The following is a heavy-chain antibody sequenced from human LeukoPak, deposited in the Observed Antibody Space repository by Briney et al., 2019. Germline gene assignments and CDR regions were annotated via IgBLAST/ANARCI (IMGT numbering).Heavy chain of an antibody. V-gene: IGHV3-23*01. Sequence: GGTLRLSCKGSGFSFSSYGLTWVRQAPGKGLEWVSGVSGSGDYTYYADSVKGRFTISRDNSKNVLFLQMNSLRVEDTAVYYCAKEYQIGIDYYFYMDVWGTGTTVTISS. J-gene: IGHJ6*03. CDR3: AKEYQIGIDYYFYMDV. CDR2: VSGSGDYT. D-gene: IGHD1-26*01. CDR1: GFSFSSYG.